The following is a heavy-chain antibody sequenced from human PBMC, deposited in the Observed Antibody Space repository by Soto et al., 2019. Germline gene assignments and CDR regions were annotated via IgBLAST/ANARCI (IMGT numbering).Heavy chain of an antibody. Sequence: QVQLVQSGAEVKKPGSSVKVSCKASGGTFSSYAISWVRQATGKGLEWMGGIIPIFGTANYAQKFQSRVTITAEESTGRAYMELSSLRSEDTAVYYCTRAAKPGYYDSSGPNYFEYWGQGTLVTVSS. V-gene: IGHV1-69*01. D-gene: IGHD3-22*01. CDR1: GGTFSSYA. CDR3: TRAAKPGYYDSSGPNYFEY. CDR2: IIPIFGTA. J-gene: IGHJ4*02.